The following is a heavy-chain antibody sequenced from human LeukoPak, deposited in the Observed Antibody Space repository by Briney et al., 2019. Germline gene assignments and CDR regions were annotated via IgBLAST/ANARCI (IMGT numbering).Heavy chain of an antibody. CDR1: GGSISSYY. V-gene: IGHV4-59*08. D-gene: IGHD3-9*01. J-gene: IGHJ3*02. Sequence: SETLSLTCTISGGSISSYYWSWIRQPPGKGLEWIGYIYYSGSTNYNPSLKSRVTISVDTSKNQFSLKLSSVTAADTAVYYCVRSLRYFDWRMAFDIWGQGTMVTVSS. CDR3: VRSLRYFDWRMAFDI. CDR2: IYYSGST.